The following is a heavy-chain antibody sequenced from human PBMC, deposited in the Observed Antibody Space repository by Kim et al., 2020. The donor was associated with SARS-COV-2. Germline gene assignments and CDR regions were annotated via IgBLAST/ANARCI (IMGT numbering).Heavy chain of an antibody. D-gene: IGHD3-16*02. CDR1: GYTFNSYG. CDR2: VSAYNGNT. Sequence: ASVKVSCKASGYTFNSYGITWVRQVPGQGLEWMGRVSAYNGNTNYSQNFQGRVTMTTDTSTSTAYMELRSLRSDDTAVYYCARGLITFGGLIVSPFDYWGQGTLVTVSP. CDR3: ARGLITFGGLIVSPFDY. V-gene: IGHV1-18*01. J-gene: IGHJ4*02.